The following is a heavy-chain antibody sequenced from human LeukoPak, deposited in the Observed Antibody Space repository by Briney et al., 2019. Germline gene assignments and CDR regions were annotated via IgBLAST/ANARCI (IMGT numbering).Heavy chain of an antibody. CDR1: GGSITTSSYY. D-gene: IGHD5-12*01. CDR3: ARVGPIVATIDDAFDI. V-gene: IGHV4-39*07. J-gene: IGHJ3*02. CDR2: INHSGST. Sequence: PSETLSLTCTVSGGSITTSSYYWSWIRQPPGKGLEWIGEINHSGSTNYNPSLKSRVTISVDTSKNQFSLKLSSVTAADTAVYYCARVGPIVATIDDAFDIWGQGTMVTVSS.